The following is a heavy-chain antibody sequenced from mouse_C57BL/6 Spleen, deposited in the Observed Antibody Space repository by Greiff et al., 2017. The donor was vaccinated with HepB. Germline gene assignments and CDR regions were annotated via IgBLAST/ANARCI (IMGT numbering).Heavy chain of an antibody. V-gene: IGHV1-50*01. D-gene: IGHD1-1*01. CDR3: AKVRGYYYGSEVKYYFDY. Sequence: QVQLQQSGAELVKPGASVKLSCKASGYTFTSYWMQWVKQRPGQGLEWIGEIDPSDSYTNYNQKFKGKATLTVDTSSSTAYLQLSSLTSEDSAVYYCAKVRGYYYGSEVKYYFDYWGQGTTLTVSS. CDR1: GYTFTSYW. J-gene: IGHJ2*01. CDR2: IDPSDSYT.